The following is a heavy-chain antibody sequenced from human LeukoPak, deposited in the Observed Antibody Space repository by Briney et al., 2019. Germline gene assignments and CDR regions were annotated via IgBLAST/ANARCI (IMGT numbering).Heavy chain of an antibody. CDR3: AKDPRGSYFT. D-gene: IGHD1-26*01. CDR1: GFTFSSYG. J-gene: IGHJ5*02. CDR2: IRCDGSNK. Sequence: GGSLRLSCAASGFTFSSYGMHWVRQAPGKGLEWVAFIRCDGSNKYYADSVKGRFTISRDNSKNTLYLQMNSLRAEDTAVYYCAKDPRGSYFTWGQGTLVTVSS. V-gene: IGHV3-30*02.